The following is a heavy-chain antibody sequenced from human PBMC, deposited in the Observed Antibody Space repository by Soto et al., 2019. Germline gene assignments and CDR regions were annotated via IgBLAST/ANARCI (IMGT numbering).Heavy chain of an antibody. J-gene: IGHJ6*02. CDR3: ATLYYDILTGYHKITRETYDYYGMDV. Sequence: QVQLVESGGGVVQPGRSLRLSCAASGFTFSSYAMHWVRQAPGKGLEWVAVISYDGSNKYYADSVKGRFTISRDNSKNTLYLQMNSLRAEDTAVYYCATLYYDILTGYHKITRETYDYYGMDVWGQGTTVTVSS. CDR2: ISYDGSNK. D-gene: IGHD3-9*01. CDR1: GFTFSSYA. V-gene: IGHV3-30-3*01.